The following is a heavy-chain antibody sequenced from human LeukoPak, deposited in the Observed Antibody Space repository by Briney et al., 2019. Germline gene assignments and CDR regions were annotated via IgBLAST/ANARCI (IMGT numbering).Heavy chain of an antibody. D-gene: IGHD2-2*01. CDR1: GFTFSSYA. V-gene: IGHV3-30*07. CDR3: ARAPITSPFYFDY. Sequence: GGSLILSCAASGFTFSSYAIDWVRQAPGKGLEWVAVISCDGSNKYYADSVKGRFTISRDNSKNTLYLQMNSLRAEDTALYYCARAPITSPFYFDYWGQGTLVTVSS. CDR2: ISCDGSNK. J-gene: IGHJ4*02.